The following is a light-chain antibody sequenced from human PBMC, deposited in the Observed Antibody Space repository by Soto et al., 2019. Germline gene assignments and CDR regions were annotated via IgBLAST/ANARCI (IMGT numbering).Light chain of an antibody. CDR2: GAS. CDR1: QSVSSSY. V-gene: IGKV3-20*01. Sequence: EIVLTQSPGTLSLSPGERATLSCRASQSVSSSYLAWYQQKPGQAPRLLIYGASSRATGIPDRFSGSGSGTDFPLTISSLEPEDFAVYYSQQHGSPITFGQGTRREIK. CDR3: QQHGSPIT. J-gene: IGKJ5*01.